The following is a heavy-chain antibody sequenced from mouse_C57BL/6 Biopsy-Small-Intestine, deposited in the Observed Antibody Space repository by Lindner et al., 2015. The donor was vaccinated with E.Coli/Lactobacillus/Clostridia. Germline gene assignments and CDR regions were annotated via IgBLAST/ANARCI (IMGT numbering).Heavy chain of an antibody. V-gene: IGHV1-47*01. CDR2: FHPYNDDT. CDR3: ARAYDGYPYAMDY. Sequence: VQLQESGAELVKPGASVKMSCKASGYTFTTYPIEWMKQNHGKSLEWIGNFHPYNDDTKYNEKFKGKATLTVEKSSSTVYLELSRLTSDDSAVYYCARAYDGYPYAMDYWGQGTSVTVSS. CDR1: GYTFTTYP. J-gene: IGHJ4*01. D-gene: IGHD2-3*01.